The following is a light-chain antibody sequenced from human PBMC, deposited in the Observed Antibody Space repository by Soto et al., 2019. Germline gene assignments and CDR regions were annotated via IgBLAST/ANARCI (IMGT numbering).Light chain of an antibody. J-gene: IGKJ1*01. CDR1: QSVSSSY. Sequence: EIVLTQSPGTLSLSPGERATLSCRASQSVSSSYLAWYQQKPGQAPRLLIYGASSRATGIPDRFSGSGSGTDFTLTIIRLEPEDFAVYYCQQYGSSLWTVGQGTKVEIK. CDR3: QQYGSSLWT. CDR2: GAS. V-gene: IGKV3-20*01.